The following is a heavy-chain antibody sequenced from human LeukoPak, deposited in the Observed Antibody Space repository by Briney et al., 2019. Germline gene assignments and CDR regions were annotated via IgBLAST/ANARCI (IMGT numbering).Heavy chain of an antibody. CDR1: GFSFSSYS. Sequence: PGGSLRLSCAASGFSFSSYSMKWVRQAPGKGLEWVSYISSSSTIKYYADSVKGRFTVSRDNAKNSLYLQMSSLRAEDTAVYYCAGTDSGSYSRWFDYWGQGTLVTVSS. J-gene: IGHJ4*02. CDR2: ISSSSTIK. V-gene: IGHV3-48*01. CDR3: AGTDSGSYSRWFDY. D-gene: IGHD1-26*01.